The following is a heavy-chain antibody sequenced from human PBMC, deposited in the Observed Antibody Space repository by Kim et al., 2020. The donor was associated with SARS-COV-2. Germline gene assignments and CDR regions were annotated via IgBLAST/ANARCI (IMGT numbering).Heavy chain of an antibody. D-gene: IGHD3-10*01. J-gene: IGHJ4*02. CDR1: GFTVSSNY. V-gene: IGHV3-53*04. Sequence: GGSLRLSCAASGFTVSSNYMSWVRQAPGKGLEWVSVIYSGGSTYYADSVKGRFPISRHNSKNTLYLQMNSLRAEDTAVYYCSRWFVYTSPFDYCVQGTL. CDR3: SRWFVYTSPFDY. CDR2: IYSGGST.